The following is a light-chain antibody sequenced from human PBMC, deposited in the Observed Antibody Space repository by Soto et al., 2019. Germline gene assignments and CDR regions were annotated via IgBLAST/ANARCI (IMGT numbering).Light chain of an antibody. CDR1: KGINNY. V-gene: IGKV1-16*01. CDR3: QQDNSYPWT. Sequence: DIQMTQSPPSLSASVGDRVTITCRASKGINNYLAWFQQQPGTAPKPLIYATSTLHSGVPSRFTGSGSGTEFTLTITGLQPEVFVTYYCQQDNSYPWTFGQGTKVEVK. CDR2: ATS. J-gene: IGKJ1*01.